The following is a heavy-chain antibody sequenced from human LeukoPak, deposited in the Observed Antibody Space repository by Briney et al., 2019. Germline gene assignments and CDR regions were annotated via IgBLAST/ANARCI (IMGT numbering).Heavy chain of an antibody. CDR3: ASLNRGVIISSPYYFDY. Sequence: SETLSLTCTVSGGSFSSGGYYWSWIRQHPGKGLEWIGYIYYSGSTYYNPSLKSRVTISVDTSKNQFSLKLSSVTAADTAVYYCASLNRGVIISSPYYFDYWGQGTLVTVSS. CDR2: IYYSGST. V-gene: IGHV4-31*03. D-gene: IGHD3-10*01. CDR1: GGSFSSGGYY. J-gene: IGHJ4*02.